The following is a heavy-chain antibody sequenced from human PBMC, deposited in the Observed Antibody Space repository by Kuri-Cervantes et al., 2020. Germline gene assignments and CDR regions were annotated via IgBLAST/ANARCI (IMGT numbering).Heavy chain of an antibody. CDR3: AYSSSWYDHTSFDY. CDR1: GFTFSSYA. D-gene: IGHD6-13*01. Sequence: GESLKISCEASGFTFSSYAMHWVRQAPGKGLEWVAIISYDGSNKYYADSVKGRFTISRDNSKNTLYLQMNSLRAEDTAVYYCAYSSSWYDHTSFDYWGQGTLVTVSS. V-gene: IGHV3-30*07. CDR2: ISYDGSNK. J-gene: IGHJ4*02.